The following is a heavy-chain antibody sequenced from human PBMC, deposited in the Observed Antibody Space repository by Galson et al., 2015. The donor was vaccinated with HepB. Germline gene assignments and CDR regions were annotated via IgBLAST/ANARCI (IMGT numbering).Heavy chain of an antibody. CDR3: AKSRPYYTYVPVFDY. D-gene: IGHD3-22*01. Sequence: SLRLSCAVSGFPFSSSAVSWVRQTPRKGLEWVSHISAGGGATYFADSVKGRFTISRDTSRNTLFLQMSSLTVDDTAVYYCAKSRPYYTYVPVFDYWGQGALVTVSS. J-gene: IGHJ4*02. V-gene: IGHV3-23*01. CDR2: ISAGGGAT. CDR1: GFPFSSSA.